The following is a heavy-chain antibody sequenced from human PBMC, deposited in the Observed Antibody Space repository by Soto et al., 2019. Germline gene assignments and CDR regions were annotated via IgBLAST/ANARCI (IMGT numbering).Heavy chain of an antibody. D-gene: IGHD6-6*01. CDR3: ARDRGQLGTFDY. J-gene: IGHJ4*02. CDR1: GFTFSSYG. Sequence: GGSLRLSCAASGFTFSSYGMHWVRQAPGKGLEWVAVIWYDGSNKYYADSVKGRFTISRDNSKNTLYLQMNSLRAKDTAVYYCARDRGQLGTFDYWGQGTLVTVSS. CDR2: IWYDGSNK. V-gene: IGHV3-33*01.